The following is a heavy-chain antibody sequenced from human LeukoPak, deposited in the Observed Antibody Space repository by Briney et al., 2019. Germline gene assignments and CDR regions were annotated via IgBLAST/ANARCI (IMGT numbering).Heavy chain of an antibody. D-gene: IGHD4-17*01. Sequence: ASVKVSCKASGYSFNMYGISWVRQAPGQGLEWMGWISGYNGDTNNSPKLQGRITVTTDTSTNTAHMELRSLTSDDTAVYYCARDERARDFGAAGYFDYWGQGTLVTVSS. V-gene: IGHV1-18*01. CDR2: ISGYNGDT. CDR1: GYSFNMYG. CDR3: ARDERARDFGAAGYFDY. J-gene: IGHJ4*02.